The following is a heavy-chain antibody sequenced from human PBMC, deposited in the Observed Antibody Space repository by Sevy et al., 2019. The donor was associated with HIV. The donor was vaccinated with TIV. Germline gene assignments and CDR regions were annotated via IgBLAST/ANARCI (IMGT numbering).Heavy chain of an antibody. Sequence: GGSLRLSCAASGFTFSSYAMHWVRQAPGKGLEWVAVISYDGSNKYYADSVKGRFTISRDNSKNTLYLQMNSLRAEDTAVYYCARDGRWRVIVATIVDYWGQGTLVTVSS. J-gene: IGHJ4*02. V-gene: IGHV3-30-3*01. CDR2: ISYDGSNK. CDR1: GFTFSSYA. D-gene: IGHD5-12*01. CDR3: ARDGRWRVIVATIVDY.